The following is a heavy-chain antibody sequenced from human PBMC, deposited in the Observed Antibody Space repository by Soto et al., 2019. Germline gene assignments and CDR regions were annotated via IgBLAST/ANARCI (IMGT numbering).Heavy chain of an antibody. Sequence: QVQLVQSGAEVKKPGSSVRVSCKASGGTFSSYAISWVRQAPGQGLEWMGGIIPIFGTENYAQKFQGRVTIIADESTSTADMELRSLRSEDTAAYYCAMDRIAGRKYYSGMAVWGQGGTVTVSS. CDR1: GGTFSSYA. CDR2: IIPIFGTE. V-gene: IGHV1-69*01. J-gene: IGHJ6*01. D-gene: IGHD6-13*01. CDR3: AMDRIAGRKYYSGMAV.